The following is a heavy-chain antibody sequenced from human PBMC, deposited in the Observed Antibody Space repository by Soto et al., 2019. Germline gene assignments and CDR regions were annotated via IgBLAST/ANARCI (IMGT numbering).Heavy chain of an antibody. Sequence: QVQLQESGPGLVKPSQTLSLTCTVSGGSISSGGYYWSWIRQHPGKGLEWIGYIYYSGSTYYNPSLKSRVTISVDTSKNQFSLKLSSVTAADTAVYYCARDHDDGSGSPVVGAFDIWGQGTMVTVSS. CDR1: GGSISSGGYY. V-gene: IGHV4-31*03. CDR3: ARDHDDGSGSPVVGAFDI. J-gene: IGHJ3*02. CDR2: IYYSGST. D-gene: IGHD3-10*01.